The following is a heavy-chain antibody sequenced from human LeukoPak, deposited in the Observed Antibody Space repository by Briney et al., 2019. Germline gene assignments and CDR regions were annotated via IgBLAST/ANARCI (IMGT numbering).Heavy chain of an antibody. J-gene: IGHJ4*02. Sequence: GRSLRLSCAASGFTFDDYAMHWVRQAPGKGLEWVSGISWNSGSIGYVDSVKGRFTISRDNAKNSLYLQMNSLRAEDTALYYCAKDPSSSWPTYYFDYWGQGTLVTVSS. V-gene: IGHV3-9*01. CDR2: ISWNSGSI. D-gene: IGHD6-13*01. CDR3: AKDPSSSWPTYYFDY. CDR1: GFTFDDYA.